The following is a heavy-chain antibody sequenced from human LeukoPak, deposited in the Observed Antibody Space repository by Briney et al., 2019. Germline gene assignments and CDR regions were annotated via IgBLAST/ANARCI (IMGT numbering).Heavy chain of an antibody. CDR1: GGSISSGSYY. CDR3: ARGSGSYLIY. Sequence: MPSETLSLTCTVSGGSISSGSYYWSWIRQPAGKGLEWIGRIYTSGSTNYNPSLKSRVTISVDTSKNQFSLKLSSVTAADTAVYYCARGSGSYLIYWGQGTLVTVSS. CDR2: IYTSGST. J-gene: IGHJ4*02. V-gene: IGHV4-61*02. D-gene: IGHD1-26*01.